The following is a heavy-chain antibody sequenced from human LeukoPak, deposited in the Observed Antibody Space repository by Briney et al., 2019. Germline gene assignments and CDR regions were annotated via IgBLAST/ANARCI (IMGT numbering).Heavy chain of an antibody. Sequence: TSETLSLTCTVPGGSISSSSYYWGWIRQPPGKGLEWIGSIYYSGSTYYNPSLKSRVTISVDTSKNQFSLKLSSVTAADTAIYFCAREIREAARRFDFWGQGTLLTVSA. D-gene: IGHD6-6*01. CDR3: AREIREAARRFDF. CDR1: GGSISSSSYY. J-gene: IGHJ4*02. CDR2: IYYSGST. V-gene: IGHV4-39*07.